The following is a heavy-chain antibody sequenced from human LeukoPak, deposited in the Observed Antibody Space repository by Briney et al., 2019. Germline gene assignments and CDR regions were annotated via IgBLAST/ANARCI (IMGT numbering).Heavy chain of an antibody. CDR1: GFTFSSYG. V-gene: IGHV3-30*02. CDR3: AKDPRAYCGGDCLTHYYFDY. CDR2: IRYDGSNK. J-gene: IGHJ4*02. Sequence: GGSLRLSCAASGFTFSSYGMHWVRQAPGKGLEWVAFIRYDGSNKYYADSVKGRFTISRDNSKNTLYLQMNSLRAEDTAVYYCAKDPRAYCGGDCLTHYYFDYWGQGTLVTVSS. D-gene: IGHD2-21*01.